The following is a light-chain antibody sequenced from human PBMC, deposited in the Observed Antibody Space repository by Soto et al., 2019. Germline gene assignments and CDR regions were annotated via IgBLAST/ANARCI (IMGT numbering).Light chain of an antibody. CDR2: GIS. J-gene: IGKJ2*01. Sequence: DIQMAPSPSAMSASVGDRVTITCRASQGISNYLAWFQQKPGKVPKRLIYGISTLQSGVPSRFSGSGSGTEFTLTISSLQPEDFATYYCLQHNSYPLTFGQGTKLEIK. V-gene: IGKV1-17*03. CDR1: QGISNY. CDR3: LQHNSYPLT.